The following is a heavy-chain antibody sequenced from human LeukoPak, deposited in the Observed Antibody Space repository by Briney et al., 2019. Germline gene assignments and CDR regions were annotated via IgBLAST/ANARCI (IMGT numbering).Heavy chain of an antibody. V-gene: IGHV3-21*01. CDR1: GFTFSSYS. J-gene: IGHJ5*02. CDR3: ARESGGSGRYTWFDP. Sequence: GGSLRLSCAASGFTFSSYSMNWVRQAPGKGLEWVSSISSSSSYIYYADSVRGRFTISRDNAKNSLYLQMNSLRAEDTAVYYCARESGGSGRYTWFDPWGQGTLVTVSS. CDR2: ISSSSSYI. D-gene: IGHD3-10*01.